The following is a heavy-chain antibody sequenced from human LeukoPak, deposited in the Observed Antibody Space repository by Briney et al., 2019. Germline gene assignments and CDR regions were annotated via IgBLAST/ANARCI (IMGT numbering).Heavy chain of an antibody. J-gene: IGHJ3*02. CDR2: ITGSGGRT. CDR3: ARGQDTVITSRDAFDI. Sequence: GGSLRLSCAASGFTFSSYAMNWVRQAPGKGLEWVSAITGSGGRTYYADSVKGRFTISRDNSKNTLYLQMNSLRAEDTAVYYCARGQDTVITSRDAFDIWGQGTMVTVSS. D-gene: IGHD4-23*01. CDR1: GFTFSSYA. V-gene: IGHV3-23*01.